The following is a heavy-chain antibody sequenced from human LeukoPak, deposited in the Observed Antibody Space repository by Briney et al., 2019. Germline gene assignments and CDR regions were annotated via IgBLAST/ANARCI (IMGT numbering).Heavy chain of an antibody. Sequence: SVKVSCKASGATFSSYTISWVRQAPGPGLEWMGRIIPILGIANYAQKFQGRVTITADKSTSTAYMELSSLRSEDTAVYYCVRAPVIVGATIFDYWGQGTLVTVSS. CDR2: IIPILGIA. J-gene: IGHJ4*02. CDR1: GATFSSYT. CDR3: VRAPVIVGATIFDY. D-gene: IGHD1-26*01. V-gene: IGHV1-69*02.